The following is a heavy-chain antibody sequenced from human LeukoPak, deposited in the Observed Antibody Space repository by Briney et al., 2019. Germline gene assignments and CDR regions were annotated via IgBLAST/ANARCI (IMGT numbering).Heavy chain of an antibody. Sequence: GGSLRLSCAASGFTFSSYSMNWVRQAPGKGLEWVSSISSSSSYIYYADSVKGRFTISRDNAKNSLYLQMNSLRAEDTAVYYCARAGEGCGDYGSVSMLDYWGQGTLVTVSS. CDR3: ARAGEGCGDYGSVSMLDY. V-gene: IGHV3-21*01. CDR1: GFTFSSYS. CDR2: ISSSSSYI. D-gene: IGHD4-17*01. J-gene: IGHJ4*02.